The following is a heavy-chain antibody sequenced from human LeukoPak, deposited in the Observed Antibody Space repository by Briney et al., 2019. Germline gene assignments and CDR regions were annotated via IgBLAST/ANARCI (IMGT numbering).Heavy chain of an antibody. D-gene: IGHD3-22*01. J-gene: IGHJ3*02. Sequence: SETLSPTRPVSGGSISSYYWSWIRQPARKGLEWIWRIYTNGSTNYNPSLKGRVTMSVDTSKNQFSLKLSSVTAADTAVYYCARTNRDYYDSSGPTRGAFDIWGQGTMVTVSS. V-gene: IGHV4-4*07. CDR3: ARTNRDYYDSSGPTRGAFDI. CDR2: IYTNGST. CDR1: GGSISSYY.